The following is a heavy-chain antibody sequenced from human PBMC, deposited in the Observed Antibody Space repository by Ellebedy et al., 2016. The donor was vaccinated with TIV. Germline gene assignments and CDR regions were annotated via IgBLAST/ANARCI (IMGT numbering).Heavy chain of an antibody. Sequence: AASLKVSCKASGGTFSSYGISWVRQAPGQRLEWMGGIIPILGKANYAQKFQGRVTITADESTYTAYMELSSLRSEDTAVYYCARVGNYYGGNPSYYFDYWGQGTLVTVSS. CDR1: GGTFSSYG. CDR3: ARVGNYYGGNPSYYFDY. CDR2: IIPILGKA. D-gene: IGHD4-23*01. J-gene: IGHJ4*02. V-gene: IGHV1-69*10.